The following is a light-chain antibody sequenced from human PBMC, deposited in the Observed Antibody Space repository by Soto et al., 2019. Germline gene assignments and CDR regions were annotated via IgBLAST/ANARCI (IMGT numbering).Light chain of an antibody. V-gene: IGKV1-27*01. CDR2: AAS. J-gene: IGKJ1*01. CDR3: QKYNSAPWT. Sequence: DIQMTQSPSSLSASVGARVTITCRASQGIVNYLAWYQHTPGKVPKLLIYAASTLQSGVPSRFSGSGSGTDFTLTISSLQPEDVATYYCQKYNSAPWTFGQGTKVEIK. CDR1: QGIVNY.